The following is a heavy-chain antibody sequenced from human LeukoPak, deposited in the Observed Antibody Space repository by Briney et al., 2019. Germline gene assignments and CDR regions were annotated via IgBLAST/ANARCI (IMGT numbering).Heavy chain of an antibody. V-gene: IGHV4-59*08. CDR1: GGSIGSNY. CDR3: AKYGNSGWVIDN. CDR2: IYYTGGT. J-gene: IGHJ4*02. D-gene: IGHD6-19*01. Sequence: SETLSLTCSVSGGSIGSNYWTWIRQPPGKGLEYIGYIYYTGGTNYNPSLKSRVTISVDTSKNQFSLKLTSVTAADTAVYFCAKYGNSGWVIDNWGQGTLVTVSS.